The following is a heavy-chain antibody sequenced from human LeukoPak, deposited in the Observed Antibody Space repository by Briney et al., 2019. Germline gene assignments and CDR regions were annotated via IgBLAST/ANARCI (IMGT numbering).Heavy chain of an antibody. V-gene: IGHV3-15*01. CDR2: IKSKSDGDTT. J-gene: IGHJ4*02. CDR1: GITISNAW. Sequence: PGGSLRLSCEASGITISNAWMSWVRQAPGKGLEWVGRIKSKSDGDTTDHAAPVKGRFTISRDDAKNTLYLQMNSLVSEDTGVYYCTTPPDWGQGTLVFVSS. CDR3: TTPPD.